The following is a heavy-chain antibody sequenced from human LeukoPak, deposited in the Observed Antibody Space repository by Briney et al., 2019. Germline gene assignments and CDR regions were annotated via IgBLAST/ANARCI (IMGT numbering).Heavy chain of an antibody. CDR1: GCTISSSSYY. V-gene: IGHV4-39*01. Sequence: AETLSLTCTVSGCTISSSSYYWGWNRQLPGKGLEWVGSIYYSGSTYYDPSLKSRVTISVDTSKNQFSLKLSSVTAADTAVYYCARLTIYASGEDSWGQGTLVTVSS. CDR2: IYYSGST. CDR3: ARLTIYASGEDS. D-gene: IGHD2/OR15-2a*01. J-gene: IGHJ4*02.